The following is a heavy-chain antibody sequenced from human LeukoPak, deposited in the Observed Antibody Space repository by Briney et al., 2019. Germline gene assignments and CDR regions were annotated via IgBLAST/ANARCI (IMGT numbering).Heavy chain of an antibody. CDR2: IYPSGDST. J-gene: IGHJ4*02. D-gene: IGHD2-15*01. CDR3: AKGSHYSH. Sequence: GGSLRLSCAASGFTFSTYSMTWVRQGPGKGLEWVSSIYPSGDSTFYADSVKGRFTISRDNSKNTLYLQMSSLRTEDTAIYYCAKGSHYSHWGQGTRVTVSS. V-gene: IGHV3-23*01. CDR1: GFTFSTYS.